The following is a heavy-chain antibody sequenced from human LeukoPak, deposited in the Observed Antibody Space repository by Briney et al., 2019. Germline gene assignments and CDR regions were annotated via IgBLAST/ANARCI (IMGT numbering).Heavy chain of an antibody. V-gene: IGHV1-2*02. CDR2: INPNDGDT. D-gene: IGHD2-2*01. Sequence: ASVKVSCKASGYTFTDYYMHWVRQAPGQGFEWMGWINPNDGDTNYAQKFQGRVTMTRDTSISTAHMEVSRLRSDDTAVYYCARANFLYCSSSSCLFDYWGQGTLVTVSS. CDR3: ARANFLYCSSSSCLFDY. J-gene: IGHJ4*02. CDR1: GYTFTDYY.